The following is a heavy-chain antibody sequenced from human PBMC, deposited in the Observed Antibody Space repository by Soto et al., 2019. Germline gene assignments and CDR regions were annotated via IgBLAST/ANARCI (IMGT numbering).Heavy chain of an antibody. D-gene: IGHD4-17*01. CDR1: GFTFSSYV. V-gene: IGHV3-23*01. CDR2: ISASGGDT. J-gene: IGHJ4*02. CDR3: AKEGRPSVTSRGYFDY. Sequence: PGGSLRLSCAASGFTFSSYVISWVRQAPGKGLEWVSTISASGGDTYYADSVKGRFTISRDNSKNMVYLQMNTVRAEDTAVYYCAKEGRPSVTSRGYFDYWGQRTLVTVSS.